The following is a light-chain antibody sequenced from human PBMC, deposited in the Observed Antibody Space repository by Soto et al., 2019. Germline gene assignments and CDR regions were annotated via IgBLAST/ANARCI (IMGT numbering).Light chain of an antibody. CDR2: AAS. CDR1: QGISSY. CDR3: KQYYSYPRT. Sequence: AIRMTQSPSSLSASTGDRVTITCRASQGISSYLAWYQQKPGKAPKLLIYAASTLQSGVPSRFSGSGSGTDFTLTISCLQSEEFATYYCKQYYSYPRTVGKGTKVDIK. V-gene: IGKV1-8*01. J-gene: IGKJ1*01.